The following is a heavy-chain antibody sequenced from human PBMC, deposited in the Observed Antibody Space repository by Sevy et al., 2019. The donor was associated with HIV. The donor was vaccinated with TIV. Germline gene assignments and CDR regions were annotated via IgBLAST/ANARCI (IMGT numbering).Heavy chain of an antibody. D-gene: IGHD5-12*01. V-gene: IGHV3-7*01. CDR2: IKEDGSAK. CDR3: ARDSPDYGGYAY. CDR1: GFTFSTYW. Sequence: GGSLRLSCVASGFTFSTYWMTWVRQAPGQGLEWVANIKEDGSAKYYVDSVKGRFTISRDNAKNSLYLQVNNLRAEETAVYYCARDSPDYGGYAYWGQGTLVTVSS. J-gene: IGHJ4*02.